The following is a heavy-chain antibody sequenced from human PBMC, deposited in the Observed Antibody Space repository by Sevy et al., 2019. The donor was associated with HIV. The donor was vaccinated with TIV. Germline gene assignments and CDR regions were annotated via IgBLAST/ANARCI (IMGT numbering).Heavy chain of an antibody. D-gene: IGHD3-10*01. CDR2: IWYEGINK. CDR1: GFAFSTYG. CDR3: ARERRSSGIDY. J-gene: IGHJ4*01. Sequence: GGSLRLSCTASGFAFSTYGMHWVRQVPGTGLEWVAIIWYEGINKDYAEPVKGRFTISRDNSKNTLYLQMNSLRVDDTAVYYCARERRSSGIDYWGQGTLVTVSS. V-gene: IGHV3-33*01.